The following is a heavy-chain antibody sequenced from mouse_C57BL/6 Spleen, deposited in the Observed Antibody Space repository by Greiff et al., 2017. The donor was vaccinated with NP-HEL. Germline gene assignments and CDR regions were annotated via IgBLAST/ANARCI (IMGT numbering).Heavy chain of an antibody. CDR1: GYTFTDYE. Sequence: VQLVESGAELVRPGASVTLSCKASGYTFTDYEMHWVKQTPVHGLEWIGAIDPETGGTAYNQKFKGKAILTADKSSSTAYMELRSLTSEDSAVYYCTRRGSYAMDYWGQGTSVTVSS. V-gene: IGHV1-15*01. CDR3: TRRGSYAMDY. CDR2: IDPETGGT. J-gene: IGHJ4*01. D-gene: IGHD1-1*01.